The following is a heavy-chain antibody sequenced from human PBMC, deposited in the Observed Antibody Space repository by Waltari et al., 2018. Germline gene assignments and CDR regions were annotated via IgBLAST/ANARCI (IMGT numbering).Heavy chain of an antibody. D-gene: IGHD4-17*01. CDR3: ARDGNYGDYYFDY. CDR1: GYTFTSYD. Sequence: QVQLVQSGAEVKKPGASVKVSCKASGYTFTSYDINWVRQATGQGLEWMGWMNPNSGNTGYAQKFQGRVTMTRNTSISTAYMELSSVTAADTAVYYCARDGNYGDYYFDYWGQGTLVTVSS. J-gene: IGHJ4*02. CDR2: MNPNSGNT. V-gene: IGHV1-8*01.